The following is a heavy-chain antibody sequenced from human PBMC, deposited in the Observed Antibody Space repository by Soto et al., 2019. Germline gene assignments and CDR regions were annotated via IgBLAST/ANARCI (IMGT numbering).Heavy chain of an antibody. CDR1: GYTFTSYD. D-gene: IGHD3-9*01. CDR3: ARGISRVNDAFDI. Sequence: GASVKVSCKASGYTFTSYDINWVRQATGQGLEWMGWMNPNSGNTGYAQKFQGRVTMTRNTSISTAYMELSSLRSEDTAVYYCARGISRVNDAFDIWSQGTMVTVSS. CDR2: MNPNSGNT. V-gene: IGHV1-8*01. J-gene: IGHJ3*02.